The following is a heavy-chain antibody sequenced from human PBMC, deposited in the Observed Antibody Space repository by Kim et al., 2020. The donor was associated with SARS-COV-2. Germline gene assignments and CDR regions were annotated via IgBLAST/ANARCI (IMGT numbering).Heavy chain of an antibody. CDR3: ARRAPDYYDILTGFSVGGMDV. Sequence: SETLSLTCAVYGGSFSGYYWSWIRQPPGKGLEWIGEINHSGSTNYNPSLKSRVTISVDTSKNQFSLKLSSVTAADTAVYYCARRAPDYYDILTGFSVGGMDVWGQGNTVTVSS. D-gene: IGHD3-9*01. CDR2: INHSGST. CDR1: GGSFSGYY. J-gene: IGHJ6*02. V-gene: IGHV4-34*01.